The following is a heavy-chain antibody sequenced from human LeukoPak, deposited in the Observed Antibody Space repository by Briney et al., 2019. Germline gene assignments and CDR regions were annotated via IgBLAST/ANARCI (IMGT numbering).Heavy chain of an antibody. Sequence: GGSLRLSCAASGFTVSSNYMSWVRQAPGKGLEWVSVIYVVGSTYYADSVKGRFTISRDNSRNTLYLQMNSLRAEDSAVYYCARMYNSGWRYFDSWGQGTLVTVSS. D-gene: IGHD6-19*01. J-gene: IGHJ4*02. V-gene: IGHV3-53*01. CDR2: IYVVGST. CDR1: GFTVSSNY. CDR3: ARMYNSGWRYFDS.